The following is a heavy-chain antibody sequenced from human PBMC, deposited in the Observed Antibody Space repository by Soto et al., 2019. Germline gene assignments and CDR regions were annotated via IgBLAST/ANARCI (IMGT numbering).Heavy chain of an antibody. CDR1: GYAFTRYW. V-gene: IGHV5-51*01. CDR2: IYPGDSDT. Sequence: PGESLKISCTGSGYAFTRYWIAWVCQMPGKCLEWMGIIYPGDSDTRYSPSFQGQVTISADKSLTTAYLQCSILKASDTAMYYCARGYCTTTICDPWFDPWGQGAQVTVSS. J-gene: IGHJ5*02. D-gene: IGHD2-2*01. CDR3: ARGYCTTTICDPWFDP.